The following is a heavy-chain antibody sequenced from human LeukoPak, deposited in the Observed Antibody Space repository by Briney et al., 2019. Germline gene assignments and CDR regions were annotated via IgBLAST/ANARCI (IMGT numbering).Heavy chain of an antibody. CDR3: ARDGPAYTSRWYDYCYGLDV. D-gene: IGHD2-15*01. CDR2: IYHSGST. CDR1: GDSIGSYF. J-gene: IGHJ6*02. V-gene: IGHV4-59*01. Sequence: SETLSLTCTVSGDSIGSYFWSWIRQSPGKGLEWIGHIYHSGSTNYNPSLKSRVTISIDTSKNQFSLKLTSVTSADTAVYYCARDGPAYTSRWYDYCYGLDVWGQGTTVTVSS.